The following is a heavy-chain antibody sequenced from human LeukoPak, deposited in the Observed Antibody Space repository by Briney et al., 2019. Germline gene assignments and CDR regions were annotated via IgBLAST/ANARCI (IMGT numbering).Heavy chain of an antibody. Sequence: ASVKVSCKASGYTFTSYGISWVRQAPGQGLEWMGWVSAYNGNTNYAQKLQGRVTMTTDTSTSTAYMELRSLRSDDTAVYYCARERSYQNWYYYYMDVWGKGTTVTISS. CDR3: ARERSYQNWYYYYMDV. CDR2: VSAYNGNT. V-gene: IGHV1-18*01. J-gene: IGHJ6*03. CDR1: GYTFTSYG. D-gene: IGHD2-2*01.